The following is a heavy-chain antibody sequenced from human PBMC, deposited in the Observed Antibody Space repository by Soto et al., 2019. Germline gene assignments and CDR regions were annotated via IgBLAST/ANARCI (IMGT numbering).Heavy chain of an antibody. CDR3: AGGDFWSGYYPYGMDV. CDR2: INPNSGGT. J-gene: IGHJ6*02. D-gene: IGHD3-3*01. V-gene: IGHV1-2*04. Sequence: ASVKVSCKASGYTFTGYYMHWVRQAPGQGLEWMGWINPNSGGTNYAQKFQGWVTMTRDTSISTACMELSRLRSDDTAVYYCAGGDFWSGYYPYGMDVWGQGTTVTVSS. CDR1: GYTFTGYY.